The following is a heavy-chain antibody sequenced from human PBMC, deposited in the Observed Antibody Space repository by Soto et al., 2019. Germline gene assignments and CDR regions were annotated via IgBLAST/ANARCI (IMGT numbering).Heavy chain of an antibody. Sequence: NPSETLSLTCTVSGGSVSSGSYYWSWIRQPPGKGLEWIGYIYYSGSTNYNPSLKSRVTISVDTSKNQFSLKLSSVTAADTAVYYCARRRTAYDILKTVYYGMDVWGQGTTVTVSS. J-gene: IGHJ6*02. D-gene: IGHD3-9*01. CDR3: ARRRTAYDILKTVYYGMDV. V-gene: IGHV4-61*01. CDR1: GGSVSSGSYY. CDR2: IYYSGST.